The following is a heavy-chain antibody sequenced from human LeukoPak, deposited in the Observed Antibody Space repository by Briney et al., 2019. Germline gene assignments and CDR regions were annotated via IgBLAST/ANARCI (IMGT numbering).Heavy chain of an antibody. J-gene: IGHJ4*02. CDR3: ATDRNSGKYYDY. D-gene: IGHD1-26*01. V-gene: IGHV3-21*01. CDR1: GFNFDDYT. CDR2: ISSRNTYI. Sequence: GGSLRLSCAASGFNFDDYTMNWVRQAPGKGLEWVSSISSRNTYIYYADSVKGRFTISRDNAKSSLNLQMDSLRAEDTAVYYCATDRNSGKYYDYWGQGTLVSVSS.